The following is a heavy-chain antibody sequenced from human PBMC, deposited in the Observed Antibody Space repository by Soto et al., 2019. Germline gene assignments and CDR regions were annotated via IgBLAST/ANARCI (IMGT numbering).Heavy chain of an antibody. CDR2: IWYDGINK. CDR3: ARDQRNTWYVIDY. J-gene: IGHJ4*02. V-gene: IGHV3-33*01. D-gene: IGHD6-13*01. Sequence: GGSLRLSCAASGFTFTSNGMHWVRQAPGKGLEWVAVIWYDGINKFYADSVKGRFTISRDNSKNTVYLQMNSLRADDTAMYYCARDQRNTWYVIDYWGQGTLVTAPQ. CDR1: GFTFTSNG.